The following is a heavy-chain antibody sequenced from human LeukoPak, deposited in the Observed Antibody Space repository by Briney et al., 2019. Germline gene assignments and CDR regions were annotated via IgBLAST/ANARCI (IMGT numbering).Heavy chain of an antibody. Sequence: AGGSLRLSCAASGFTFSGYWMSWVRQAPGKGLEWVANINQDGSEKYYVDSVKGRFTISRDNAKNSLFLQMGSLRVGDRAVYYCARESTAGYNSSWYGFRNWGQGTLVSVSS. CDR2: INQDGSEK. J-gene: IGHJ1*01. CDR1: GFTFSGYW. D-gene: IGHD6-13*01. V-gene: IGHV3-7*01. CDR3: ARESTAGYNSSWYGFRN.